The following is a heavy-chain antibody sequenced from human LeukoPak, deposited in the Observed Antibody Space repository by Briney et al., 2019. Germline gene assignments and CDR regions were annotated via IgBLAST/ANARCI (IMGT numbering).Heavy chain of an antibody. CDR2: ISSSSSYI. Sequence: GGSLRLSCAASGFTFNIYALGWVRQAPGKGLEWVSYISSSSSYIYYADSVKGRFTISRDNAKNSLYLQMNSLRADDTAVYYCTRVSGEQYSSSWYEWLDPWGQGTLVTVSS. D-gene: IGHD6-13*01. V-gene: IGHV3-21*05. CDR1: GFTFNIYA. J-gene: IGHJ5*02. CDR3: TRVSGEQYSSSWYEWLDP.